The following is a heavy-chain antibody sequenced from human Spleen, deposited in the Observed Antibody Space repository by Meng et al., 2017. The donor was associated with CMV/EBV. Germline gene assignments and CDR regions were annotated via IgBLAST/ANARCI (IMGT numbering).Heavy chain of an antibody. CDR1: SSSSGDYY. J-gene: IGHJ4*02. Sequence: SSSSGDYYWSWIRQPPGKGLEWIGYISNSGSTYHNPSLKSRLTISVDTSKNQFSLKLSSVTAADTAVYYCARERYGNGFWSGYFEYWGQGTLVTVSS. CDR3: ARERYGNGFWSGYFEY. D-gene: IGHD3-3*01. CDR2: ISNSGST. V-gene: IGHV4-30-4*08.